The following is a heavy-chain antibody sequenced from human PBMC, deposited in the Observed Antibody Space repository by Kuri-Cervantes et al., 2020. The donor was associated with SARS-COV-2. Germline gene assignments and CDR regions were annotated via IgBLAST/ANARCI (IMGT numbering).Heavy chain of an antibody. CDR2: ISSSSSYI. CDR3: ARDAYPRTGYYGMDV. Sequence: GESLKISCAASGFTFSSYSMNWVRQAPGKGLEWVSSISSSSSYIYYADSVKGRFTISRDNAKNSLYLQMNSLRAEDTAVYYCARDAYPRTGYYGMDVWGQGNTVNGAS. V-gene: IGHV3-21*01. D-gene: IGHD1-1*01. CDR1: GFTFSSYS. J-gene: IGHJ6*02.